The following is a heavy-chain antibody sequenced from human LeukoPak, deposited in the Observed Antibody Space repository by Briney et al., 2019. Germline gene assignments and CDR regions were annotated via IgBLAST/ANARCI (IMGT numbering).Heavy chain of an antibody. Sequence: GASVKVSCKASGYTFTGYYMHWVRQAPGQGLEWMGWINPNSGGTNYAQKFQGRVTMTRDTSISTAYMELSRLRSDDTAVYYCARDLEVVINWYYYGMDVWGQGTTVTVSS. D-gene: IGHD3-22*01. CDR3: ARDLEVVINWYYYGMDV. V-gene: IGHV1-2*02. J-gene: IGHJ6*02. CDR2: INPNSGGT. CDR1: GYTFTGYY.